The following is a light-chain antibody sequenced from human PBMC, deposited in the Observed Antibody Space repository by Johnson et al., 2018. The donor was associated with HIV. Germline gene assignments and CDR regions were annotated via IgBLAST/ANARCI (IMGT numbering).Light chain of an antibody. Sequence: QSVLTQPPSVSAAPGQKVTISCSGSSSNIGTNDVSWYQQFPGAAPKLLIYENNKRPSGIPDRFSGSKSGTSATLGITGLQTGDEADYYCGTWDSSLSAYVVGTGTKVTFL. CDR1: SSNIGTND. CDR2: ENN. CDR3: GTWDSSLSAYV. J-gene: IGLJ1*01. V-gene: IGLV1-51*02.